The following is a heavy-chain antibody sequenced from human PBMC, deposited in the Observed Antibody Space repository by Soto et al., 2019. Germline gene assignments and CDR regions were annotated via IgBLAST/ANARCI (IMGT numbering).Heavy chain of an antibody. CDR1: RYTFTSYY. CDR3: AKAKFDFWSGYWSPSLDF. Sequence: ASVKVSCKASRYTFTSYYIHWVRQAPGQGLEWMGWINPNNGYTKYTQKFQGRVTVTRDTSITTAYLELTRLQSDDTAVYYCAKAKFDFWSGYWSPSLDFWGQGTLATVSS. D-gene: IGHD3-3*01. J-gene: IGHJ4*02. V-gene: IGHV1-2*02. CDR2: INPNNGYT.